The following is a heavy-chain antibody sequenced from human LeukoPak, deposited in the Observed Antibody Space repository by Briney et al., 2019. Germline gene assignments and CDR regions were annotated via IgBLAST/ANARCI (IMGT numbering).Heavy chain of an antibody. Sequence: PGGSLRLSCAASGFTFSSYAMSWVRQAPGKGLEWVSAISGSGGSTYYADSVKGRFTISRDNSRNTLYLQMNSLRAEDTAVYYCAKVRDSSGWYFEVDYWGQGTLVTVSS. V-gene: IGHV3-23*01. CDR2: ISGSGGST. J-gene: IGHJ4*02. CDR1: GFTFSSYA. CDR3: AKVRDSSGWYFEVDY. D-gene: IGHD6-19*01.